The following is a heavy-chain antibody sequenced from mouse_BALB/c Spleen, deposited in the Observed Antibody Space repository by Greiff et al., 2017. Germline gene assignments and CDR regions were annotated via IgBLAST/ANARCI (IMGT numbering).Heavy chain of an antibody. CDR3: TRDHYYYGSSYWYFDV. Sequence: DVMLVESGGGLVKPGGSLKLSCAASGFTFSSYTMSWVRQTPEKRLEWVATISSGGSYTYYPDSVKGRFTISRDNAKNTLYLQMSSLKSEDTAMYYCTRDHYYYGSSYWYFDVWGAGTTVTVSS. CDR2: ISSGGSYT. D-gene: IGHD1-1*01. CDR1: GFTFSSYT. J-gene: IGHJ1*01. V-gene: IGHV5-6-4*01.